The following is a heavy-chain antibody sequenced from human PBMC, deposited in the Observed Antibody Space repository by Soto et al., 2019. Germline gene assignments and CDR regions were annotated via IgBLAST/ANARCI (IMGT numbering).Heavy chain of an antibody. J-gene: IGHJ3*02. Sequence: SETLSLTCAVSGGSISSGGYSWSWIRQPPGKGLEWIGYIYHSGSTYYNPSLKSRVTISVDRSKNQFSLKLSSVTAADTAVYYCVRGRYCSSTSCSYAFDIWGQGTMVTVSS. CDR3: VRGRYCSSTSCSYAFDI. CDR1: GGSISSGGYS. CDR2: IYHSGST. V-gene: IGHV4-30-2*01. D-gene: IGHD2-2*01.